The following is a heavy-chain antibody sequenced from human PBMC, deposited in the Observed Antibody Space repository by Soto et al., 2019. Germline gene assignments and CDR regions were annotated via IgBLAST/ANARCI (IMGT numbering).Heavy chain of an antibody. CDR3: AKVQLGYCSGGSCYGLDP. D-gene: IGHD2-15*01. CDR2: ISGSGGST. CDR1: GFTFSSYA. J-gene: IGHJ5*02. V-gene: IGHV3-23*01. Sequence: GGSLRLSCSASGFTFSSYAMHWVRQAPGKGLEWVSAISGSGGSTYYADSVKGRFTISRDNSKNTLYLQMNSLGAEDTAVYYCAKVQLGYCSGGSCYGLDPWGQGTLVTVSP.